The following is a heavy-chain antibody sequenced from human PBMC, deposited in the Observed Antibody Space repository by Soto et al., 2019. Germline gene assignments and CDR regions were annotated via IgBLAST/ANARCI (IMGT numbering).Heavy chain of an antibody. J-gene: IGHJ6*02. CDR2: VSYSGNNK. Sequence: ESGGGVVQPGRSLRLSCTASGFTFSGYAMYWVRQAPGKGLEWVAFVSYSGNNKYYADSVKGRFSISRDNSKNTLFLEVTSLRGEDTAVYYCSRDRGGRSSLFDMDVWGQGTTVTVSS. CDR3: SRDRGGRSSLFDMDV. CDR1: GFTFSGYA. V-gene: IGHV3-30-3*01. D-gene: IGHD6-6*01.